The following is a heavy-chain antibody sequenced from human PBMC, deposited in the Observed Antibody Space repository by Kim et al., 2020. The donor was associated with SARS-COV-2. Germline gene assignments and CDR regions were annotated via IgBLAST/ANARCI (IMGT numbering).Heavy chain of an antibody. D-gene: IGHD2-8*01. CDR2: IYTSGST. CDR1: GGSISSYY. J-gene: IGHJ5*02. CDR3: ARDKIMMYAKDLTNWFDP. V-gene: IGHV4-4*07. Sequence: SETLSLTCTVSGGSISSYYWSWIRQPAGKGLEWIGRIYTSGSTNYNPSLKSRVTMSVDTSKNQFSLKLSSVTAAVTAVYYCARDKIMMYAKDLTNWFDPWGQGTLVTVSS.